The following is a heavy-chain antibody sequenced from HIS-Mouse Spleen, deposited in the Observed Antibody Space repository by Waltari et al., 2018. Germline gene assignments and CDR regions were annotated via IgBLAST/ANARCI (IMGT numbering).Heavy chain of an antibody. J-gene: IGHJ2*01. V-gene: IGHV4-39*07. CDR3: AREIPYSSSWYDWYFDL. Sequence: QLQLQASGPGLVKPSETLSPTCTVPGGPISSSSYYWGWIRQPPGKGLEWIGSIYYSGSTYYNPSLKSRVTISVDTSKNQFSLKLSSVTAADTAVYYCAREIPYSSSWYDWYFDLWGRGTLVTVSS. CDR1: GGPISSSSYY. CDR2: IYYSGST. D-gene: IGHD6-13*01.